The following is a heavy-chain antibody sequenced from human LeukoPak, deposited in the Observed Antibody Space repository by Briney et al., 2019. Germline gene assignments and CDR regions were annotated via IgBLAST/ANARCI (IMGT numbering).Heavy chain of an antibody. CDR2: IIPXFGTA. V-gene: IGHV1-69*13. D-gene: IGHD2-15*01. Sequence: SVKVSCKASGGTFSSYAISWVRQAPGQGLEWMGGIIPXFGTANYAQKFQGRVTITADESTSTAYMELSSLRSEDTAVYYCAREEADCSGGSCYSGGPHWFDPWGQGTLVTVSS. J-gene: IGHJ5*02. CDR3: AREEADCSGGSCYSGGPHWFDP. CDR1: GGTFSSYA.